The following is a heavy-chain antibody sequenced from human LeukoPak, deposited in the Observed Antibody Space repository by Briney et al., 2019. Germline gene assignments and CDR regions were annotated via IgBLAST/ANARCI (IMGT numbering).Heavy chain of an antibody. Sequence: SETLSLTCTVSGGSIRSYYWSWIRQPAGKGLERIGYIYYSGSTNYNPSLRSRVTISVDTSKNQFSLKLSSVTAADTAVYYCARGQGYSYGYEWFDPWGQGTLVTVSS. CDR3: ARGQGYSYGYEWFDP. D-gene: IGHD5-18*01. CDR1: GGSIRSYY. CDR2: IYYSGST. V-gene: IGHV4-59*01. J-gene: IGHJ5*02.